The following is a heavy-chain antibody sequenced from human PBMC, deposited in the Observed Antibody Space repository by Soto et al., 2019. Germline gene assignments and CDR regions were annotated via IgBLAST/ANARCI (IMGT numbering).Heavy chain of an antibody. J-gene: IGHJ4*02. Sequence: QLQLQESGSGLVKPSQTLSLTCAVSGGSISSGGYSWSWIRQPPGKGLEWIGYVYHSGSTYYNPSPKXRXTXPVDRSKNQFSLKLRSVTAADTAVYYCARISSGYDYWGQGTLVTVSS. CDR3: ARISSGYDY. CDR1: GGSISSGGYS. D-gene: IGHD3-22*01. CDR2: VYHSGST. V-gene: IGHV4-30-2*01.